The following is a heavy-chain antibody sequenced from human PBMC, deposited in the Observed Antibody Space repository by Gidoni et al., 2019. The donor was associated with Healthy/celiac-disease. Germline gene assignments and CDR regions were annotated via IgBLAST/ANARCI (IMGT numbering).Heavy chain of an antibody. J-gene: IGHJ4*02. D-gene: IGHD1-1*01. CDR1: GFPFSSYA. CDR2: ISGSGGST. Sequence: EVQLLESGGGLVQPGGSLRLSCAASGFPFSSYAMSWVRQAPGKGLVWVSAISGSGGSTYYADSVKGRFTISRDNSKNTLYLQMNSLRAEDTAVYYCAKGETGTSPFDYWGQGTLVTVSS. V-gene: IGHV3-23*01. CDR3: AKGETGTSPFDY.